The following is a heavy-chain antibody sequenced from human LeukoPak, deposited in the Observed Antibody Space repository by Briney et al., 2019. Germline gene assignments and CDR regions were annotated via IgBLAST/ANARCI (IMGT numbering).Heavy chain of an antibody. CDR3: ARSAVDTAMVTVY. Sequence: GGSLRLSCAASGFTFSSYAMHWVRQAPGKGLEWVAVISYDGSNKYYADSVKGRFTIPRDNSKNTLYLQMNSLRAEDTAVYYCARSAVDTAMVTVYWGQGTLVTVSS. CDR1: GFTFSSYA. J-gene: IGHJ4*02. CDR2: ISYDGSNK. D-gene: IGHD5-18*01. V-gene: IGHV3-30-3*01.